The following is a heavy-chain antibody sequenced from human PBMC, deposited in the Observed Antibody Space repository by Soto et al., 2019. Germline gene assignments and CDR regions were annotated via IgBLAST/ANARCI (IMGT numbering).Heavy chain of an antibody. CDR1: GFSFSDYD. CDR2: ISRTDSSK. J-gene: IGHJ6*02. Sequence: QVQLVESGGGLVKPGGSLRLSCAATGFSFSDYDMTWIRQAPGQGLEGLSYISRTDSSKYYAGSVKGRFTISVDSAKRSVYLQMNSLRADDTAVYYCARDLYGLDVWGQGTTVIVSS. V-gene: IGHV3-11*01. CDR3: ARDLYGLDV.